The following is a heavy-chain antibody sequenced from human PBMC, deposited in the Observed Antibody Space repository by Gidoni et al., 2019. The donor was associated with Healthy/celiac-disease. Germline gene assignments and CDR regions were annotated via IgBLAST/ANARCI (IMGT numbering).Heavy chain of an antibody. CDR2: INHSGST. Sequence: QVQLQQWGAGLLKPSETLSLTCAVYGGSFSGYYWSWIRQPPGKGLEWIGEINHSGSTNYNPSLKSRVTISVDTSKNQFSLKLSSVTAADTAVYYCARGGAKGDSGSYYEGRNYFDYWGQGTLVTVSS. V-gene: IGHV4-34*01. CDR1: GGSFSGYY. J-gene: IGHJ4*02. CDR3: ARGGAKGDSGSYYEGRNYFDY. D-gene: IGHD1-26*01.